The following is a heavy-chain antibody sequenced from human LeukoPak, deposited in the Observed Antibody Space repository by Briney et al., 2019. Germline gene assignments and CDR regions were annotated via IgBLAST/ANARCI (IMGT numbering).Heavy chain of an antibody. D-gene: IGHD2-2*01. Sequence: GGSLRLSCAASGFTFSSFWMSWVRQAPGKGLEWVANIKQDGGDKYYVDSVKGRFTISRDNAQNSLYLQMNSLRAEDTAMYYCAKGLVAAGKVSDSWGQGTLVTVSS. CDR3: AKGLVAAGKVSDS. CDR1: GFTFSSFW. J-gene: IGHJ4*02. CDR2: IKQDGGDK. V-gene: IGHV3-7*05.